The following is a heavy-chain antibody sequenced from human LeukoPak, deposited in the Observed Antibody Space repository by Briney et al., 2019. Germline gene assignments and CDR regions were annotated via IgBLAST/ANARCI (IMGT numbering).Heavy chain of an antibody. CDR3: AREDWFDP. Sequence: NPSETLSLTCTVSGGSISSYYWSWIRQPPGKGLEWIGYIYYSGSTNYNPSLKSRVTISVDTSKNQFSLKLSSVTAADTAVYYCAREDWFDPWGQGTLVTVSS. J-gene: IGHJ5*02. CDR1: GGSISSYY. CDR2: IYYSGST. V-gene: IGHV4-59*01.